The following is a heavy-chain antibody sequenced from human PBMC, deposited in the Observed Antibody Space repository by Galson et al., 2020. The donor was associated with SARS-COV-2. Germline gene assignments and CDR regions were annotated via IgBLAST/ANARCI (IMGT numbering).Heavy chain of an antibody. V-gene: IGHV3-66*01. J-gene: IGHJ4*02. CDR1: GFTVSNNY. D-gene: IGHD1-1*01. CDR2: IYSVGST. Sequence: QAGGSLRLSCAASGFTVSNNYMSWVRQAPGKGLEWVSLIYSVGSTYYTDSVKGRFTISRDNSKNTLYLQMNTLRAEDTAIYYCAAFTSLDYWGQGALVTGSS. CDR3: AAFTSLDY.